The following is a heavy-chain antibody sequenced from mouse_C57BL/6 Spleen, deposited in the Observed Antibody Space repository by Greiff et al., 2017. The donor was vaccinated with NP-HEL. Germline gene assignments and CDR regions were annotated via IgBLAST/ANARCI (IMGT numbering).Heavy chain of an antibody. D-gene: IGHD2-10*02. CDR3: ARDRGYGSRYFDV. J-gene: IGHJ1*03. CDR2: ISDGGSYT. CDR1: GFTLSSYA. V-gene: IGHV5-4*01. Sequence: EVKLVESGGGLVKPGGSLKLSCAASGFTLSSYAMSWVRQTPEKRLEWVATISDGGSYTYYPDNVKGRFTISRDNAKNNLYLQMSHLKSEDTAMYYCARDRGYGSRYFDVWGTGTTVTVSS.